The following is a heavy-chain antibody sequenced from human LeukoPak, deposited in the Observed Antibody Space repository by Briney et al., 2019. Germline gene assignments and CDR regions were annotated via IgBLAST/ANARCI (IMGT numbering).Heavy chain of an antibody. V-gene: IGHV3-48*03. D-gene: IGHD6-13*01. Sequence: GGSLRLSCAASGFTFSSYEMNWVRQAPGKGLEWVSYISSSGSTIYYADSAKGRFTISRDNAKNSLYLQMNSLRAEDTAVYYCARESSWDEFDYWGQGTLVTVSS. CDR3: ARESSWDEFDY. CDR2: ISSSGSTI. CDR1: GFTFSSYE. J-gene: IGHJ4*02.